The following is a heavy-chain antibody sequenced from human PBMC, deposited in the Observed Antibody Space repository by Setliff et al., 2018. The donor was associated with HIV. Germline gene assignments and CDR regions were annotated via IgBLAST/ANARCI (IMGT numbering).Heavy chain of an antibody. D-gene: IGHD3-3*01. CDR3: ASYVVYLQMNSLKTEDTAVYYCTTTLRTRNFWSGYSVLSDY. CDR2: INQSGDT. J-gene: IGHJ4*01. V-gene: IGHV4-34*01. Sequence: SETLSLTCAVYGGSFSAYYWGWIRQPPGKGLEWIGEINQSGDTNYNPSLKSRVIISGDTSKNQFPLKMSSVTAADTALYYCASYVVYLQMNSLKTEDTAVYYCTTTLRTRNFWSGYSVLSDYWGQGTLVTVSS. CDR1: GGSFSAYY.